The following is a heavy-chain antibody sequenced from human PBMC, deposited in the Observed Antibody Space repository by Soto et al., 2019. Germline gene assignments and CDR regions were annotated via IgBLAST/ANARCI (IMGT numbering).Heavy chain of an antibody. CDR3: ARGGPIAARKSESPNWFDP. J-gene: IGHJ5*02. V-gene: IGHV1-18*01. CDR2: ISAYNGNT. CDR1: GYTFTSYG. Sequence: ASVKVSCKASGYTFTSYGISWVRQAPGQGLEWMGWISAYNGNTHYAQKLQGRVTMTTDTSTSTAYMELRSLRSDDTAVYYCARGGPIAARKSESPNWFDPWGQGTMVTVSS. D-gene: IGHD6-6*01.